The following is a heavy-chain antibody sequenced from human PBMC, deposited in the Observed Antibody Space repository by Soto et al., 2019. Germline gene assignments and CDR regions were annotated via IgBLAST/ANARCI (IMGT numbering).Heavy chain of an antibody. CDR1: GGTFSSYA. J-gene: IGHJ5*02. CDR3: AREVTPRGTSKAGRIPWFDP. V-gene: IGHV1-69*12. D-gene: IGHD2-2*01. CDR2: IIPIFGTA. Sequence: QVQLVQSGAEVKKPGSSVKVSCKASGGTFSSYAISWVRQAPGQGLEWMGGIIPIFGTANYAQKFQGRVTITADESTSTAYMELSSLRSEDTAVYYCAREVTPRGTSKAGRIPWFDPWGQGTLVTVSS.